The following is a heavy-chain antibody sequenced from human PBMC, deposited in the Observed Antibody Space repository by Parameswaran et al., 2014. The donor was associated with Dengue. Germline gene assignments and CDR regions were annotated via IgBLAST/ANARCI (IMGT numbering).Heavy chain of an antibody. D-gene: IGHD6-19*01. V-gene: IGHV4-31*02. CDR3: ARDSAVPGTWGY. J-gene: IGHJ4*02. CDR2: IYYSGST. Sequence: RWIRQPPGKGLEWIGYIYYSGSTYYNPSLKSRVTISVETSKNQFSLKLSSVTAADTAVYYCARDSAVPGTWGYWGQGTLVTVSS.